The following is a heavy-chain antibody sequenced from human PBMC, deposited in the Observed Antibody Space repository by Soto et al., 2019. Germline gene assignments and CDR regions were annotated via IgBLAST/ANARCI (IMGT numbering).Heavy chain of an antibody. J-gene: IGHJ4*02. CDR2: ISAYNGNT. V-gene: IGHV1-18*01. CDR1: GYTFTSYG. Sequence: ASVKVSCKASGYTFTSYGISWVRQAPGQGLEWLGWISAYNGNTNYAQKLQGRVTMTTDTSTSTAYMELRSLRSDDTAVYYCARDAYLNYDYIWGSYRLFDYWGQGTLVTVSS. D-gene: IGHD3-16*02. CDR3: ARDAYLNYDYIWGSYRLFDY.